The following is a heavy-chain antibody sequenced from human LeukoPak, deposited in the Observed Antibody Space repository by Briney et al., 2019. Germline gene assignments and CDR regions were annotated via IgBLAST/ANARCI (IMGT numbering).Heavy chain of an antibody. CDR2: IYYSGST. Sequence: SETLSLTCTVSGGSISSSSYYWGWIRQPPGKGLEWIGSIYYSGSTYYKPSLKSRITISVDTSKNQFSLKLSSVTAADTAMYYCATDRYRWWGQGTLVTVSS. CDR3: ATDRYRW. D-gene: IGHD5-24*01. CDR1: GGSISSSSYY. J-gene: IGHJ4*02. V-gene: IGHV4-39*02.